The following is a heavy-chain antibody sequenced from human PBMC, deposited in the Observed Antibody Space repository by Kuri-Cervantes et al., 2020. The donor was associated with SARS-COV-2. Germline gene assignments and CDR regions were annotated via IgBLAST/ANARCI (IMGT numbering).Heavy chain of an antibody. V-gene: IGHV2-70*11. D-gene: IGHD4-11*01. CDR1: GFSLSTSGMC. CDR3: ARIQAATVIADC. CDR2: IDWDDDK. Sequence: SGPTLVKPTQTLTLTCTFSGFSLSTSGMCVSWIRQPPGKALGWLARIDWDDDKYYSTSLKTRLTISKDTPKNQVVLTMTNVDPVDTATYYCARIQAATVIADCWGQGTLVTVSS. J-gene: IGHJ4*02.